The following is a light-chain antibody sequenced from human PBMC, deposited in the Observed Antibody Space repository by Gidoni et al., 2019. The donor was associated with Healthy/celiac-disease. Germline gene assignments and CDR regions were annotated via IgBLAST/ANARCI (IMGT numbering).Light chain of an antibody. CDR3: QVWDSSSDHVV. J-gene: IGLJ2*01. Sequence: SYVLTQPPSVSVAPGKTARITCGGNNIGIKSVNWYQQKPGQAPVLVVYDDSDRPSGIPERLSGSNSGNTATLTSSRVEAGDEADYYCQVWDSSSDHVVFGGGTKLTVL. V-gene: IGLV3-21*03. CDR1: NIGIKS. CDR2: DDS.